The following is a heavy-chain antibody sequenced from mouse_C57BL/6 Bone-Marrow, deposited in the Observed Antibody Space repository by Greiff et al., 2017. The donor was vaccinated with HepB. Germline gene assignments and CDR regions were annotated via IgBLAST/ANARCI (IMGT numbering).Heavy chain of an antibody. CDR3: ARKNIGNPYYFDY. CDR1: GYTFTSYW. D-gene: IGHD2-14*01. J-gene: IGHJ2*01. CDR2: INPSNGGT. V-gene: IGHV1-53*01. Sequence: VQLKQPGTELVKPGASVKLSCKASGYTFTSYWMHWVKQRPGQGLEWIGNINPSNGGTNYNEKFKSKATLTVDKSSSTAYMQLSSLTSEDSAVYCCARKNIGNPYYFDYWGQGTTLTVSS.